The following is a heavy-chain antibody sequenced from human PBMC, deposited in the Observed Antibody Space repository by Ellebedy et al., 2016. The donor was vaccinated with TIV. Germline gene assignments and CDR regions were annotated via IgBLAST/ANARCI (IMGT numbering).Heavy chain of an antibody. D-gene: IGHD5-18*01. Sequence: ASVKVSCXASGYTFTSYDIHWVRQAPGQGLGWMGWVNPNSGYTGYAQMFQGRVTMTRNTSINTAYMELRSLRSDDTAVYYCGTPMVGDFSYYYMDVWGKGTTVTVSS. CDR2: VNPNSGYT. V-gene: IGHV1-8*01. CDR3: GTPMVGDFSYYYMDV. J-gene: IGHJ6*03. CDR1: GYTFTSYD.